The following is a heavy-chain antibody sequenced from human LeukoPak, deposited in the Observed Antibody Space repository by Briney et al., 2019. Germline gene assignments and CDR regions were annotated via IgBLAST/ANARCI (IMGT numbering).Heavy chain of an antibody. CDR2: IYYSGST. D-gene: IGHD6-13*01. V-gene: IGHV4-39*01. J-gene: IGHJ3*02. CDR1: SGSISSSSYY. Sequence: SETLSPTCTVSSGSISSSSYYWGWIRQPPGKGVEWIGSIYYSGSTYYNPSLKSRVTISVDTSKNQFSLKLSSVTAADTAVYYCARPHWGQQLVQEDAFDIWGQGTMVTVSS. CDR3: ARPHWGQQLVQEDAFDI.